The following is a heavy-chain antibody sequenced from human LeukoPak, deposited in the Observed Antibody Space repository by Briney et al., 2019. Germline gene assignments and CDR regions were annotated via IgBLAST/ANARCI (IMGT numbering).Heavy chain of an antibody. CDR3: AKHVSTTLPGVFDI. Sequence: PGGSLRLSCAASGFTFSDFYMSWIRQAPGKGLEWVSYISSSGNTKYYADSVKGRFTMSRDNAKNSLYLQMDSLRVEDTAVYYCAKHVSTTLPGVFDIWGQGTMVTVSS. V-gene: IGHV3-11*01. CDR1: GFTFSDFY. D-gene: IGHD1-14*01. CDR2: ISSSGNTK. J-gene: IGHJ3*02.